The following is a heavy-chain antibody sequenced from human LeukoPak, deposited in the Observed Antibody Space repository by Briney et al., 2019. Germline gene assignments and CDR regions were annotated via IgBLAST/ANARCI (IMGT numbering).Heavy chain of an antibody. CDR2: ISGSGGST. CDR3: AKVLKEVYVDTATATTHYYYYYMDV. Sequence: PGGSLRLSCAASGFTFSSYAMSWVRQAPGKGLEWVSAISGSGGSTYYADSVKGRFTISRDNSKNTLYLQMNSLRAEDTAVYYCAKVLKEVYVDTATATTHYYYYYMDVWGKGTTVTVSS. D-gene: IGHD5-18*01. V-gene: IGHV3-23*01. J-gene: IGHJ6*03. CDR1: GFTFSSYA.